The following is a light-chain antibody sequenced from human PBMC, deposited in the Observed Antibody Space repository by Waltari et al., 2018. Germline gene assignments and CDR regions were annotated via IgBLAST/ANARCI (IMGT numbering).Light chain of an antibody. CDR3: RSSTSTSTLGI. V-gene: IGLV2-14*03. Sequence: QSALTQPASVSGSPGQSITISCTGTSSDIGGYNYVSWYQQHPSQAPKLMIYDVTPRPSWVSVRFSGSKSGNTAALTISGLQSESAAYYYYRSSTSTSTLGIFGGRTKLTFL. CDR2: DVT. CDR1: SSDIGGYNY. J-gene: IGLJ2*01.